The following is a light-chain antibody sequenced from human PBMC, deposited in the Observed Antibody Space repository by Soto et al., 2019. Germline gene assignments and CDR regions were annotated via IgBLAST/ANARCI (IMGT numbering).Light chain of an antibody. CDR3: SSYTSSSTYV. V-gene: IGLV2-14*01. CDR2: EVS. J-gene: IGLJ1*01. CDR1: SSDVGGYNY. Sequence: QSVLTQPASVSGSPGQSITISCTGTSSDVGGYNYVSWYQQHPGKAPKLMIYEVSYRPSGVSNRFSGSKSGNTASLTISGLQAEDEADYYCSSYTSSSTYVFGTGTQLTV.